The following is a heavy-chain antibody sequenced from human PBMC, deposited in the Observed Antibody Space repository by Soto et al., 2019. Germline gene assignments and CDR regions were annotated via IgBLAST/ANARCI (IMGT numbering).Heavy chain of an antibody. CDR1: GFTFTSYT. J-gene: IGHJ4*03. CDR3: ARARVYATGPLDF. D-gene: IGHD6-13*01. CDR2: ISSSSDYI. Sequence: GGSLRLSCAASGFTFTSYTMNWVRQAPGKGLEWVSSISSSSDYIYYADSMKGRVTISRDDAKNSLFLDMNSLTGEDTAVYYCARARVYATGPLDFWGQGTLVTVSS. V-gene: IGHV3-21*06.